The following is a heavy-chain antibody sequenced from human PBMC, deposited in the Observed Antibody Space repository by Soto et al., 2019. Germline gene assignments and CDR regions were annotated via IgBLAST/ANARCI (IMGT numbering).Heavy chain of an antibody. J-gene: IGHJ6*02. CDR1: GYNFTSHW. V-gene: IGHV5-51*01. D-gene: IGHD2-2*01. Sequence: PGESLKISCKTSGYNFTSHWIAWVRQMPGKGLEWMGIIYPSDSDIRYRPSFQGQVTISVDKSISTAYLQWSSLKASDTATYYCARQDYSNYRGGMDVWGQGTTVTVSS. CDR2: IYPSDSDI. CDR3: ARQDYSNYRGGMDV.